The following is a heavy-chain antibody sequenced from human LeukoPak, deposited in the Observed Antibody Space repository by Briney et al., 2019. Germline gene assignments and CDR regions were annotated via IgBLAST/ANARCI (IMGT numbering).Heavy chain of an antibody. CDR3: ARGYAYGPNYYFDY. CDR1: GGSISNYY. D-gene: IGHD5-18*01. V-gene: IGHV4-59*01. CDR2: IYYSGST. J-gene: IGHJ4*02. Sequence: SETLSLTCSFSGGSISNYYWSWVRQPPGKGLEWIGYIYYSGSTDYNPSLKSRVTISIDTSKNHFSLRLSSVTAADTASYYCARGYAYGPNYYFDYWGQGTLVTVSA.